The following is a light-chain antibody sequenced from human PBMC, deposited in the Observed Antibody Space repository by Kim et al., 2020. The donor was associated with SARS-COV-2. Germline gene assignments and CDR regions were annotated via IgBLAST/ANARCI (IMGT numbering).Light chain of an antibody. CDR1: QTISSN. J-gene: IGKJ4*01. V-gene: IGKV3-15*01. CDR2: GAS. Sequence: EIVMTQSPATVSVSPGERATLSCRASQTISSNLAWYQQKPGQAPRLLIYGASTRATGIPARFSGSGSGTEFILTISSLQSEDFAVYYCQQYHNWPPLTFGGGTKVDIK. CDR3: QQYHNWPPLT.